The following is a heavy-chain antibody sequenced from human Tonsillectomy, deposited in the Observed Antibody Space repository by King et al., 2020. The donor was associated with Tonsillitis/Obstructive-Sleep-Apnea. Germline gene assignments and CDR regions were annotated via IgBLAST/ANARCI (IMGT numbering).Heavy chain of an antibody. D-gene: IGHD2-2*01. Sequence: VQLVESGAEVKKPGESLRISCKGSGYSFISYWISWVRQTPGKGLEWMGRIDPIDSYTNYSPSFQGHVTISADKSIGTAYLQWSSLKASDTAMYYCARLSCSSANWYYYYGMDVWGQGTTVTVSS. CDR3: ARLSCSSANWYYYYGMDV. CDR1: GYSFISYW. V-gene: IGHV5-10-1*03. J-gene: IGHJ6*02. CDR2: IDPIDSYT.